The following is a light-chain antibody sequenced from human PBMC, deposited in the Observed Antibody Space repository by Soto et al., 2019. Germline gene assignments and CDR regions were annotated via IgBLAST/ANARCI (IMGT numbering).Light chain of an antibody. Sequence: EIVLTQSPATLSLSPGERATLSSRASQSVSSYFAWYQQKPGQAPRLLIYDASNRATGIPARFSGSGSGTDFTRTISILEPEDFAVYYCQQRANWPLTFGQGTRVEIK. CDR1: QSVSSY. CDR3: QQRANWPLT. V-gene: IGKV3-11*01. J-gene: IGKJ1*01. CDR2: DAS.